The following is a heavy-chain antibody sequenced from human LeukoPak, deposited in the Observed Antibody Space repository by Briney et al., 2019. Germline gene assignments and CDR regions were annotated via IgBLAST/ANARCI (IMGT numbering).Heavy chain of an antibody. J-gene: IGHJ3*02. CDR1: GLSFSSNG. CDR2: IPNDGIDK. V-gene: IGHV3-30*18. Sequence: GGSLRLSCAASGLSFSSNGMHWVRQAPGKGLEWVAVIPNDGIDKYYGDSVKGRFTISRDNSKNTLYLQMNSLRPEDTAVYYCAKVAGWDLFKDAFDIWGQGTMVIVSS. CDR3: AKVAGWDLFKDAFDI. D-gene: IGHD3-10*01.